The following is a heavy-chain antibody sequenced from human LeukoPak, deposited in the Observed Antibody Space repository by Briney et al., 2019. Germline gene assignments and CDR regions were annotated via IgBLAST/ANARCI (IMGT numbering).Heavy chain of an antibody. V-gene: IGHV3-21*01. D-gene: IGHD4-17*01. CDR2: ISSSSSYI. CDR1: GFTFSSYS. J-gene: IGHJ6*02. Sequence: AGGSLRLSCAASGFTFSSYSMNWVRQAPGKGLEWVSSISSSSSYIYYADSVKGRFTISRDNAKNSLYLQMNSLRAEDTAVYYCVMTTNYYYGMDVWGQGTTVTVSS. CDR3: VMTTNYYYGMDV.